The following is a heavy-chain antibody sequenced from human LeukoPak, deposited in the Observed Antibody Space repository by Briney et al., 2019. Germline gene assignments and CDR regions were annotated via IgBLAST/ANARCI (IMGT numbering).Heavy chain of an antibody. CDR3: ARIGSQNSSPFDY. Sequence: SVKVSCKASGGTFSSYAISWVRQAPGQGLEWMGRIIPIFGTANYAQKFQGRITITTDESTSTAYMELSSLRSEDTAVYYCARIGSQNSSPFDYWGQGTLVTVSS. CDR1: GGTFSSYA. V-gene: IGHV1-69*05. D-gene: IGHD3-10*01. CDR2: IIPIFGTA. J-gene: IGHJ4*02.